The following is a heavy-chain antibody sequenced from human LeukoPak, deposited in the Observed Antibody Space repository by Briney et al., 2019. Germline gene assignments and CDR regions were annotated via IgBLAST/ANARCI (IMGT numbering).Heavy chain of an antibody. CDR3: AKGATSYYYYMDV. J-gene: IGHJ6*03. CDR1: GFTFDDYT. CDR2: ISWDGGST. Sequence: GGSLRLSCAASGFTFDDYTMHWVRHAPGKGLEWVSLISWDGGSTYYADSVKGRFTISRDNSKNSLYLQMNSLRTEDTALYYCAKGATSYYYYMDVWGKGTTVTVSS. V-gene: IGHV3-43*01.